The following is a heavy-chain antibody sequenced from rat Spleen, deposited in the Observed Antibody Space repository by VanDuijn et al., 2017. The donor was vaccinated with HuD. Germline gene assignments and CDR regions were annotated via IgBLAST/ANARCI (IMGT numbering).Heavy chain of an antibody. V-gene: IGHV5-19*01. CDR3: ARHNSGYGVMDA. Sequence: EVQLVESGGGLVQPGRSLKLSCAASGFTYSDYVMHWIRQAPTKGLEWVASISPSGGSTYYRDSVKGRFTISRDNAKSTLYLQMDSLRSEDTATYYCARHNSGYGVMDAWGQGASVTVSS. D-gene: IGHD4-3*01. J-gene: IGHJ4*01. CDR2: ISPSGGST. CDR1: GFTYSDYV.